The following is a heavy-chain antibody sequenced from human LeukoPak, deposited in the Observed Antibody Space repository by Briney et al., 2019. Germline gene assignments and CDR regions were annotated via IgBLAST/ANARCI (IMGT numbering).Heavy chain of an antibody. Sequence: WETLSLTCAVSGGSLSSYYWSWIRQPPGAGPEWIGYIYYTGSTNYNPSLKSRVTISLDLSTNQFSLNLNSLTTADTAVYYCVRPYYDSGTAKGYFQHWGQGTLVTVSS. CDR2: IYYTGST. D-gene: IGHD3-10*01. CDR1: GGSLSSYY. CDR3: VRPYYDSGTAKGYFQH. J-gene: IGHJ1*01. V-gene: IGHV4-59*01.